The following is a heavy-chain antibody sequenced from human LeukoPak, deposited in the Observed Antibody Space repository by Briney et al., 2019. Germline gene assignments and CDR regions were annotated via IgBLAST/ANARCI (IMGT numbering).Heavy chain of an antibody. Sequence: SVKVSCKASGGTFSSYAISWVRQAPGQGLEWMGGIIPIFGTANYAQKFQGRVTITADESTSTAYMELGSLRSEDTAVYYCASISATFNEGFDYWGQGTLVTVSS. V-gene: IGHV1-69*01. CDR2: IIPIFGTA. CDR1: GGTFSSYA. D-gene: IGHD3-16*01. J-gene: IGHJ4*02. CDR3: ASISATFNEGFDY.